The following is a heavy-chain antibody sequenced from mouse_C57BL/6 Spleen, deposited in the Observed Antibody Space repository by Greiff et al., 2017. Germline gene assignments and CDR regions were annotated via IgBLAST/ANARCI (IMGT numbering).Heavy chain of an antibody. D-gene: IGHD1-1*01. CDR3: ARSPNYYGSSGWYFDV. CDR2: INPSNGGT. J-gene: IGHJ1*03. V-gene: IGHV1-53*01. Sequence: VQLQQPGTELVKPGASVKLSCKASGYTFTSYWMHWVKQRPGQGLEWIGNINPSNGGTNYNEKFKSKATLTVDKSSSTAYMQLSSLTSEDSAVYYCARSPNYYGSSGWYFDVWGTGTTVTVSS. CDR1: GYTFTSYW.